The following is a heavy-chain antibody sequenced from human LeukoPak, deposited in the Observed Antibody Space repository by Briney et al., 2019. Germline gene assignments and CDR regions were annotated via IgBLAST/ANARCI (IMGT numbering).Heavy chain of an antibody. V-gene: IGHV1-58*02. CDR1: GFTFTNSA. Sequence: GTSVKVSCKASGFTFTNSAMQWVRQARGQRLEWIGWIVVGSSDTNYAQKFQGRVTMTEDTSTDTAYMELSSLRSEDTAVYYCATVGHPSSTTTDDYWGQGTLVTVSS. J-gene: IGHJ4*02. D-gene: IGHD1-26*01. CDR3: ATVGHPSSTTTDDY. CDR2: IVVGSSDT.